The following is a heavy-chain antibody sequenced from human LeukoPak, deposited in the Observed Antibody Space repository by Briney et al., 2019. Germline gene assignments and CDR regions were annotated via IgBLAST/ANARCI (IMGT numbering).Heavy chain of an antibody. CDR1: GFTFSSYA. CDR2: ISGSGGST. V-gene: IGHV3-23*01. Sequence: PGRSLRLSCAASGFTFSSYAMSWVRQAPGKGLEWVSAISGSGGSTYYADSVKGRFTISRDNSKNTLYLQMNSLRAEDTAVYYCAKDSHPNSSGYLSYFDYWGQGTLVTVSS. J-gene: IGHJ4*02. CDR3: AKDSHPNSSGYLSYFDY. D-gene: IGHD3-22*01.